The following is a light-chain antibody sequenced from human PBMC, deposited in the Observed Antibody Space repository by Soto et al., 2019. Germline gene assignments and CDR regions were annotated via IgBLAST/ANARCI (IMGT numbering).Light chain of an antibody. CDR3: SSYPSGSSTYV. Sequence: QSVLTQPASVSGSPGQSITISCTGTSSDVGAYYSVSWYQHHPGKAPKLIIYGVTNRPSGVSNRFSGSKSGNTASLTISGLQAEHEADSHCSSYPSGSSTYVLGNGTKVTV. J-gene: IGLJ1*01. CDR1: SSDVGAYYS. V-gene: IGLV2-14*01. CDR2: GVT.